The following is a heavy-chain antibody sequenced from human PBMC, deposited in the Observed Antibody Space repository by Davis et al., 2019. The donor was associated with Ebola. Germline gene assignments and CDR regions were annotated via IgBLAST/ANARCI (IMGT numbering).Heavy chain of an antibody. CDR3: ARNLVTAIGNYYYGMDV. J-gene: IGHJ6*02. Sequence: PGGSLRLSCAASGFTVSSNYMSWVRQAPGKGLEWVSVIYSDGSTCYADSVKGRFTISRDNAKNSLYLQMNSLRAEDTAVYYCARNLVTAIGNYYYGMDVWGQGTTVTVSS. CDR2: IYSDGST. CDR1: GFTVSSNY. D-gene: IGHD2-21*02. V-gene: IGHV3-53*01.